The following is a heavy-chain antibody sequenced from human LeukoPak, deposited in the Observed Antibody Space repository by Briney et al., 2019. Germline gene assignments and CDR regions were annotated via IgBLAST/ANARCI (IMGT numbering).Heavy chain of an antibody. CDR3: ARVAAAGTTIKGSWFDP. D-gene: IGHD6-13*01. CDR2: INPNSGGT. J-gene: IGHJ5*02. V-gene: IGHV1-2*06. Sequence: ASVKVSCKASGYTFTGYYMHWVRQAPGQGLEWMGRINPNSGGTNYAQKFQGRATMTRDTSISTAYMELSRLRSDDTAVYYCARVAAAGTTIKGSWFDPWGQGTLVTVSS. CDR1: GYTFTGYY.